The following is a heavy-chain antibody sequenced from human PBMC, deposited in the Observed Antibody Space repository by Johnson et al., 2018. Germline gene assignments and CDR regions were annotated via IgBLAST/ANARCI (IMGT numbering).Heavy chain of an antibody. CDR1: GYTFTSSD. D-gene: IGHD2-8*02. Sequence: QVQLVQSGAEVKEXGASVTVSCEASGYTFTSSDICWVRQATGQGLEWMGCLNPNGGNTGYAQKFQGRVSMTRNTSIRTAYMELSSLRSEDTGVCYGAKRAAHTGGTLDVWGKGTTVTVSS. CDR3: AKRAAHTGGTLDV. J-gene: IGHJ6*04. V-gene: IGHV1-8*01. CDR2: LNPNGGNT.